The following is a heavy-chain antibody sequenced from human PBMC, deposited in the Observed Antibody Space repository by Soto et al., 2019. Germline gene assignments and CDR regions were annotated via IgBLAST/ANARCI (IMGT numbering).Heavy chain of an antibody. Sequence: EVQLLESGGGLVQPGGSLRLSCAASGFTFSSYAMSWVRQAPGKGLEWVSSNSTGGGSTYDADSMKGRFTISRDNSNNTLYLQMNSLSAEDKDVSYCSLSDRYYGMDVWGLGTTVTVSS. CDR1: GFTFSSYA. V-gene: IGHV3-23*01. CDR2: NSTGGGST. J-gene: IGHJ6*02. CDR3: SLSDRYYGMDV.